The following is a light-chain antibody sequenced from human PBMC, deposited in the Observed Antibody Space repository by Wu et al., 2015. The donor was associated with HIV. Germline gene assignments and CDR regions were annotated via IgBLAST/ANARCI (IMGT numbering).Light chain of an antibody. Sequence: IVMTQSPATLSVSPGKRATLSCRASQSISSNLAWYQQKPGQAPRLLIYGASTRATDIPDRFSGSGSGTEFTLTISNVQSEDFAVYYCQQYDNWPPWTFGQGTKVEIK. CDR1: QSISSN. J-gene: IGKJ1*01. V-gene: IGKV3-15*01. CDR2: GAS. CDR3: QQYDNWPPWT.